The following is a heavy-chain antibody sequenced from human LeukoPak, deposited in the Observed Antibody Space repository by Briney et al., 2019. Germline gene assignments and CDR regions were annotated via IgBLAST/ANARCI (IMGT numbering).Heavy chain of an antibody. CDR1: GYAFTSYG. CDR3: AGLVAENWFDP. J-gene: IGHJ5*02. D-gene: IGHD6-19*01. Sequence: ASVKVSCKASGYAFTSYGISWVRQAPGQGLEWMGWISAYNGNANYAQKLQGRVTMTTDTSTSTAYMELRSLRSDDTAVYYCAGLVAENWFDPWGQGTLVTVSS. CDR2: ISAYNGNA. V-gene: IGHV1-18*01.